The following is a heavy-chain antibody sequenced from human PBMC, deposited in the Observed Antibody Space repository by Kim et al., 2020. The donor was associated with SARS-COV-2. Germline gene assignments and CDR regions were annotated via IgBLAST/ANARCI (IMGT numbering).Heavy chain of an antibody. Sequence: GGSLRLSCAASGFTFSNFVMHWVRQAPGKGLEWVSFISSNSLYIDYADSVKGRFTISRDTAKTSLFLQMSSLRAEDTAVYYCARECYYYDSRGYPDYGLYVWGQGTTDTVSS. CDR1: GFTFSNFV. D-gene: IGHD3-22*01. J-gene: IGHJ6*02. V-gene: IGHV3-21*01. CDR2: ISSNSLYI. CDR3: ARECYYYDSRGYPDYGLYV.